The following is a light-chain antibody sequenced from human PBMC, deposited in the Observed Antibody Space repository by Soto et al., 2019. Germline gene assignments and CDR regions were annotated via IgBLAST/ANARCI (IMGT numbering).Light chain of an antibody. CDR3: QQYNSYST. CDR2: DAS. J-gene: IGKJ1*01. CDR1: QSFSSW. Sequence: DIQMTQSPSTLSASVGDRVTITCRASQSFSSWLAWYQQKPGKAPKLLIYDASTLESGVPSRFSGSGSGTEFTLTISSLQPDDFATYYCQQYNSYSTFGQGTKVDI. V-gene: IGKV1-5*01.